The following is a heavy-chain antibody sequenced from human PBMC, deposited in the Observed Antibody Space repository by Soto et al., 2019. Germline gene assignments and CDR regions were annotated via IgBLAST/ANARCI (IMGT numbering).Heavy chain of an antibody. CDR2: MSGSGSGT. D-gene: IGHD4-4*01. J-gene: IGHJ6*02. Sequence: DVQLLESGGGLVQPGGSPRLSCAASGFRFSTYDMSWVRQAPGKGLEWVSVMSGSGSGTYYADSVKGRFTISRDNSKNTLYLQMNRLRAEDTAVYYCVRQAKLTTVTANVGYYYGLDVWGQGTTVTVSS. CDR1: GFRFSTYD. CDR3: VRQAKLTTVTANVGYYYGLDV. V-gene: IGHV3-23*01.